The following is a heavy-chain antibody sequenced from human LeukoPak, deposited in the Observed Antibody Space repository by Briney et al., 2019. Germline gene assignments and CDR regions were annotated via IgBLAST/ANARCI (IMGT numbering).Heavy chain of an antibody. CDR2: IKQDGSEK. D-gene: IGHD4-23*01. CDR1: GFTFSSYW. Sequence: PGGSLRLSCAASGFTFSSYWMSWVRQAPGKGLEWVANIKQDGSEKYYVDSVKGRFTISRDNAKNPLYLQMNSLRDEDTAVYYCARAYGGNWFDYWGQGTLVTVSS. CDR3: ARAYGGNWFDY. J-gene: IGHJ4*02. V-gene: IGHV3-7*01.